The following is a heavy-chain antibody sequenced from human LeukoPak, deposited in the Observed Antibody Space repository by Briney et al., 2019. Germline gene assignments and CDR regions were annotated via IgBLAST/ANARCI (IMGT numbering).Heavy chain of an antibody. D-gene: IGHD3-9*01. V-gene: IGHV3-53*01. Sequence: GGSLRLSCAASGFTFSSYGMSWVRQAPGKGLEWVSVIYSGGSTYYADSVKGRFTISRDNSKNTLYLQMNSLRAEDTAVYYCASSIPGYFDWFFDYWGQGTLVTVSS. CDR3: ASSIPGYFDWFFDY. J-gene: IGHJ4*02. CDR2: IYSGGST. CDR1: GFTFSSYG.